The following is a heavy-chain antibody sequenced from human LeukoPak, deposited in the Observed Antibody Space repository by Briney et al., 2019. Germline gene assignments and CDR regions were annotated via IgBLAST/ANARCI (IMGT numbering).Heavy chain of an antibody. CDR2: ISWDGGST. D-gene: IGHD4-4*01. CDR1: GFTFDDYT. CDR3: AKARDYSNYAHFDY. J-gene: IGHJ4*02. V-gene: IGHV3-43*01. Sequence: PGGSLRLSCAASGFTFDDYTMHWVRQAPGKGLEWVSLISWDGGSTYYADSVKGRFTISRDNSKNSLYLQINSLRTEDTALYYCAKARDYSNYAHFDYWGQGTLVTVSS.